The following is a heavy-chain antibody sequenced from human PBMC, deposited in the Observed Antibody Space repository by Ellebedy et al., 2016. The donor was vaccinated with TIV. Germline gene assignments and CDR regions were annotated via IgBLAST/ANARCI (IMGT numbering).Heavy chain of an antibody. D-gene: IGHD6-6*01. CDR1: GFTFSSSA. CDR2: ISGSGGST. V-gene: IGHV3-23*01. Sequence: GESLKISXAASGFTFSSSAMSWVRQAPGKGLEWVSGISGSGGSTYYADSVKGRFTISRDNSKNTLYLQMNSLRAEDTAVYYCAKGQVVRLPLGYFDLWGRGTLVTVSS. J-gene: IGHJ2*01. CDR3: AKGQVVRLPLGYFDL.